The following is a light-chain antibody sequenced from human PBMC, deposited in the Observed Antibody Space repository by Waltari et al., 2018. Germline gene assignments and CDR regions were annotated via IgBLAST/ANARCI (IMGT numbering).Light chain of an antibody. V-gene: IGLV2-14*03. Sequence: QSALTQPASVPGPPGQSITTPCTGTSSDVGPYNYVSWYHQYPRRAPQVIIYDVTYPAARVSYRFSCSKSGSTASLTISGLQAEDEADYYCCSYTTVKPVIFGGGTRVTVL. CDR3: CSYTTVKPVI. CDR1: SSDVGPYNY. J-gene: IGLJ2*01. CDR2: DVT.